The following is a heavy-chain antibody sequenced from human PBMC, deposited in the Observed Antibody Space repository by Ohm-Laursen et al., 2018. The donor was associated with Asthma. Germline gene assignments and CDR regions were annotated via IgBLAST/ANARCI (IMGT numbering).Heavy chain of an antibody. CDR3: ARRDFSGGDPSAAFDI. CDR2: ITSDGSWT. D-gene: IGHD2-21*02. V-gene: IGHV3-30-3*01. CDR1: GFTFRSYA. J-gene: IGHJ3*02. Sequence: SLRLSCSASGFTFRSYAIHWVRQAPGKGLEWVSIITSDGSWTSYADSVKGRFTISRDNSKNTLYMQMNSLRAEDTAVYYCARRDFSGGDPSAAFDIWGQGTMVTVSS.